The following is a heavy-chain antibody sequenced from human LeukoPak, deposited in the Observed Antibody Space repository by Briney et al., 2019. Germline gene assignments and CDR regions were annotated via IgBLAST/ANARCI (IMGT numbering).Heavy chain of an antibody. CDR3: AKGSRSIAVDNLCDY. CDR1: GFTFSSAA. D-gene: IGHD6-19*01. J-gene: IGHJ4*02. V-gene: IGHV3-23*01. CDR2: ISSSGGST. Sequence: GGSLRLSCAASGFTFSSAAMSWVRQVPGKGLEWVSIISSSGGSTYYADSVKGRFIISRDNSKDPLYLQMNSLRAEDTAVYSCAKGSRSIAVDNLCDYWGQGSLVTVSS.